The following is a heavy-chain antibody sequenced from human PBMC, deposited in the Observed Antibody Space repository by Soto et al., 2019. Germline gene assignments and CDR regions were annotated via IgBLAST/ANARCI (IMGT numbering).Heavy chain of an antibody. CDR1: GDSISSGDYY. CDR2: TYYRGTT. V-gene: IGHV4-30-4*01. CDR3: ARFGVQLLFYY. Sequence: QVQLQESGPGLVKPSQTLSLTCTVSGDSISSGDYYWSWIRQPPGKSLEWIGYTYYRGTTNYNPSLKSRVTISVDTSKNQFSLKLRSVTAADTAVYYCARFGVQLLFYYWGQGTLVTVSS. D-gene: IGHD3-10*01. J-gene: IGHJ4*02.